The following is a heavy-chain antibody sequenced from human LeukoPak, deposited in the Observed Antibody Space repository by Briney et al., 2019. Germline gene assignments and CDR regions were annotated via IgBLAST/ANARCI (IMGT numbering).Heavy chain of an antibody. CDR2: MNPNSGNT. CDR3: ARLRGGTWIQLWSYDGAFDY. J-gene: IGHJ4*02. D-gene: IGHD5-18*01. CDR1: GYTFTSYD. V-gene: IGHV1-8*01. Sequence: ASVKVSCKASGYTFTSYDINWVRQATGQGLEWMGWMNPNSGNTGYAQKFQGRVTMTRNTSISTAYMELSSLRSEDTAVYYCARLRGGTWIQLWSYDGAFDYWGQGTLVTVSS.